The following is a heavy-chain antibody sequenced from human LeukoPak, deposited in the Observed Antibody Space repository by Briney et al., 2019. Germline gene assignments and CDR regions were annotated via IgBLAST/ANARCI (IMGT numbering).Heavy chain of an antibody. CDR2: ISNDGSSK. CDR3: AMVTLVTPFDY. CDR1: GFTFSSYA. Sequence: GGSLRLSCAASGFTFSSYAMSWVRQAPGKGLEWVAVISNDGSSKYYRDSVKGRFTISRDNSKNTLYLQMSSLRAEDTALYYCAMVTLVTPFDYWGQGTLVTVSS. J-gene: IGHJ4*02. V-gene: IGHV3-30*03. D-gene: IGHD2-21*02.